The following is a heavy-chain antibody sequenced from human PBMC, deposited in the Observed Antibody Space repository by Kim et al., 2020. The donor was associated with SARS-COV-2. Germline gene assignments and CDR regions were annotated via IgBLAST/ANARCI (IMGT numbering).Heavy chain of an antibody. D-gene: IGHD6-19*01. Sequence: SPSFQGQVTISADKAISTAYLQWSSLKASDTAMYYCARQSKQWLAPQDVWGQGTTVTVSS. CDR3: ARQSKQWLAPQDV. J-gene: IGHJ6*02. V-gene: IGHV5-51*01.